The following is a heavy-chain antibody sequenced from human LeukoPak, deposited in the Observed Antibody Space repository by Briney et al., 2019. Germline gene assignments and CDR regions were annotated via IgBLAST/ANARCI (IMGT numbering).Heavy chain of an antibody. Sequence: PSETLSLTCTVSGGSISSSSYYWSWIRQPPGKGLEWIGYIYYSGSTNYNPSLKSRVTISVDTSKNQFSLKLSSVTAADTAVYYCARAGYYDFWSGSTGWFDPWGQGTLVTVSS. CDR3: ARAGYYDFWSGSTGWFDP. J-gene: IGHJ5*02. D-gene: IGHD3-3*01. CDR1: GGSISSSSYY. V-gene: IGHV4-61*01. CDR2: IYYSGST.